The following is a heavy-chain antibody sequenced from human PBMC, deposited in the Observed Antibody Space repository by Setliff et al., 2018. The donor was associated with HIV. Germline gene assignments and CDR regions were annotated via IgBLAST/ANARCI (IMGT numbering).Heavy chain of an antibody. J-gene: IGHJ3*01. V-gene: IGHV3-15*07. CDR2: VKSKIDGGTV. Sequence: GGSLRLSCAASGFTFNKAWMNWVRQAPGKGLEWVGRVKSKIDGGTVDYAAPVKGRFTISTDDSGQTLYLQLNSLRAEDTAVYYCARGPQQTGWYGGACDVWGQGTMVTVSS. CDR1: GFTFNKAW. CDR3: ARGPQQTGWYGGACDV. D-gene: IGHD6-19*01.